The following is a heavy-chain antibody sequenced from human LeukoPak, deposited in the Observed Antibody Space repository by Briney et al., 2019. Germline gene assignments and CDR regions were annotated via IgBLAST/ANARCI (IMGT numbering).Heavy chain of an antibody. D-gene: IGHD3-16*01. CDR2: IYTSGST. J-gene: IGHJ5*02. CDR3: ARESGSYLWRSWLNP. Sequence: SETLSLTCSVSGGSISSYYWSWIRQPAGKGLEWIGRIYTSGSTNYNPSLKSRVTISVDTSKNQFSLKLSSVTAADTAVYYCARESGSYLWRSWLNPWGQGTLVTVSS. V-gene: IGHV4-4*07. CDR1: GGSISSYY.